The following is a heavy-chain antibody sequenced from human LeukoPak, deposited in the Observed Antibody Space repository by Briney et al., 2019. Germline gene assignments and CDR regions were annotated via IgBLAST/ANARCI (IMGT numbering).Heavy chain of an antibody. CDR2: IKSKTDGGTT. J-gene: IGHJ3*02. V-gene: IGHV3-15*01. CDR1: GFTLSNAW. CDR3: TTADTYQMDAFDI. D-gene: IGHD2-2*01. Sequence: PGGSLRLSCAASGFTLSNAWMSWVRQAPGKGLEWVGRIKSKTDGGTTDYAAPVKGRFTISRDDSKNTLYLQMNSLKTEDTAVYYRTTADTYQMDAFDIWGQGTMVTVSS.